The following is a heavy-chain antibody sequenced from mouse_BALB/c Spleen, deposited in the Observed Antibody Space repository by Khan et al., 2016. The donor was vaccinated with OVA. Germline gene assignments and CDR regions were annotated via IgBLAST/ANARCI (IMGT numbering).Heavy chain of an antibody. CDR1: GYSITSDYA. Sequence: EVQLVESGPGLVKPSQSLSLTCTVTGYSITSDYAWNWLRQFPGNKLEWMGFISYSGNTNYNPSLKSRISITRDTTKNQFFLQLNSVTIEDTATAYCARVYGGDFDYWGQGTTLTVSS. CDR2: ISYSGNT. D-gene: IGHD1-1*02. J-gene: IGHJ2*01. CDR3: ARVYGGDFDY. V-gene: IGHV3-2*02.